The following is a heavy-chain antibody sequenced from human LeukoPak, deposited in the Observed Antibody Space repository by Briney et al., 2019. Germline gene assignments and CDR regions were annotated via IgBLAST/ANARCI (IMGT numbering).Heavy chain of an antibody. V-gene: IGHV4-34*01. D-gene: IGHD2-2*02. J-gene: IGHJ2*01. CDR1: GGSFSGYY. CDR2: INHSGST. CDR3: ARASYCSSTSCYTYWYFDL. Sequence: SETLSLTCAVYGGSFSGYYWSWIRQPPGRGLEWIGEINHSGSTNYNPSLKSRVTISVDTSKNQFSLKLSSVTAADTAVYYCARASYCSSTSCYTYWYFDLWGRGTLVTASS.